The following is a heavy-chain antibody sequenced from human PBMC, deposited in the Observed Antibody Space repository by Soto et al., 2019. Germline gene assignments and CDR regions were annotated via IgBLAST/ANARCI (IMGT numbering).Heavy chain of an antibody. CDR1: GGSFSGYY. Sequence: QVQLQQWGAGLLKPSETLSLTCAVYGGSFSGYYWSWIRQTPGKGLEWIGGINHSGNTNYNPSLTSRVTISADTSKNQFSLKLRSVTAADRAVYYCARGGSGTYYSFDYWGQGTLVTVSS. V-gene: IGHV4-34*01. D-gene: IGHD1-7*01. J-gene: IGHJ4*02. CDR2: INHSGNT. CDR3: ARGGSGTYYSFDY.